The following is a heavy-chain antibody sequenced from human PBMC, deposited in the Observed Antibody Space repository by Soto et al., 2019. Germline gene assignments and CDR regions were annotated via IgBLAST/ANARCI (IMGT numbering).Heavy chain of an antibody. CDR2: VYPVDSNT. CDR1: GYSFTSYW. CDR3: ARQSLGYSGYDDAFDI. J-gene: IGHJ3*02. Sequence: GESLKISCKGSGYSFTSYWIGWVRQMPGKGLGGMGIVYPVDSNTRYSPSFQGRVAIAADKSISTAYLQWPSLKASDTTMYYCARQSLGYSGYDDAFDIWGQGTMVTVSS. V-gene: IGHV5-51*01. D-gene: IGHD5-12*01.